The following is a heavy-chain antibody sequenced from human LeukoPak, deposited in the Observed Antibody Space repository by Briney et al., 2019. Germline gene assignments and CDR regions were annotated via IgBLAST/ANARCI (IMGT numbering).Heavy chain of an antibody. J-gene: IGHJ3*02. Sequence: ASVKVSCKASGYTFTHYVISWVRQAPGQGLEWMGRISPYNGNTKYAQKLQGRVTMTTDTSTSTAYMELRSLRSDDTAVYYCARASTHRYNWKSGQLNDAFDIWGQGTMVTVSS. CDR3: ARASTHRYNWKSGQLNDAFDI. D-gene: IGHD1-20*01. CDR2: ISPYNGNT. V-gene: IGHV1-18*01. CDR1: GYTFTHYV.